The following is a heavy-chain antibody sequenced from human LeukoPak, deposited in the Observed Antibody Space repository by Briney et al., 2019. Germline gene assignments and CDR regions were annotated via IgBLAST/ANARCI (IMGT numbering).Heavy chain of an antibody. Sequence: GASVKVSCKASGYIFTNYDINWVRQATGQGLEWMGWMNPNSGNTGFAQKFQGRVTMTTDTSTSTAYMELRSLRSDDTAVYYCATGLIAVTDYWGQGTLVTVSS. J-gene: IGHJ4*02. V-gene: IGHV1-8*01. D-gene: IGHD6-19*01. CDR3: ATGLIAVTDY. CDR2: MNPNSGNT. CDR1: GYIFTNYD.